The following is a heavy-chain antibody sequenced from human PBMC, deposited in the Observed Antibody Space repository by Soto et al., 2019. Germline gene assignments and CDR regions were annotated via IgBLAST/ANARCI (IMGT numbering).Heavy chain of an antibody. Sequence: GGSLRLSCAASGFTFISYSMNWVRQAPGKGLEWVSYISSSSSTIYYADSVKGRFTISRDNAKNSLYLQMNSLRDEDTAVYYCARDLVVVVVAARKLSHYYGMDVWGQGTTVTVS. D-gene: IGHD2-15*01. V-gene: IGHV3-48*02. CDR1: GFTFISYS. J-gene: IGHJ6*02. CDR2: ISSSSSTI. CDR3: ARDLVVVVVAARKLSHYYGMDV.